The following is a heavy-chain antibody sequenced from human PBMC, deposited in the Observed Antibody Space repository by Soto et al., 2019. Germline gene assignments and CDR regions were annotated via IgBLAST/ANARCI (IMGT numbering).Heavy chain of an antibody. J-gene: IGHJ6*02. Sequence: PGGSLRLSCAASGFTFSSYSMNWVRQAPGRGLEWVSSISSSSSYIYYADSVKGRFSISRDNAKIFLYLQMNSLRAEVTAVFYFVRDQSGSYQYYYYYGMDVWGQGTTVTVSS. D-gene: IGHD1-26*01. CDR2: ISSSSSYI. V-gene: IGHV3-21*01. CDR3: VRDQSGSYQYYYYYGMDV. CDR1: GFTFSSYS.